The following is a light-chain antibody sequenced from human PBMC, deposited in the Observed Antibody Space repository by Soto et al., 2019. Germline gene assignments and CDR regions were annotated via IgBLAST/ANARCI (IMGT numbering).Light chain of an antibody. CDR1: QSISSY. CDR2: DVF. Sequence: DIKMTQSPASLSASVGDRVTITSWASQSISSYLNWYQQKPGRAPKLLIYDVFNLQSGVPSRFSGSGSGTEFTLTISSLQPDDSATYYCQQYHSFSFTFGQGTRLEIK. V-gene: IGKV1-5*01. CDR3: QQYHSFSFT. J-gene: IGKJ5*01.